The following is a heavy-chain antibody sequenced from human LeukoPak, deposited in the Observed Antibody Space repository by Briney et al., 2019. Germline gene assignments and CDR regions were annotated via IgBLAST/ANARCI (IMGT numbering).Heavy chain of an antibody. CDR3: AKGEADLDY. V-gene: IGHV3-21*04. CDR1: GFSFSFSN. CDR2: ISSTNGHT. J-gene: IGHJ4*02. Sequence: GGSLRLSCAASGFSFSFSNMNWVRQAPGKGLEWVSYISSTNGHTYYADSVNGRFTISRDTAKNSLYLQMNSLRADDTAVYYCAKGEADLDYWGQGTLVTVSS. D-gene: IGHD1-26*01.